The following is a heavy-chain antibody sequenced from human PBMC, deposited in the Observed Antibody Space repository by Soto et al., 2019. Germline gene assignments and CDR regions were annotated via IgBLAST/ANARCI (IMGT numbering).Heavy chain of an antibody. D-gene: IGHD2-15*01. V-gene: IGHV3-23*01. Sequence: EVQVLESGGGLVQRGGSLRLSCAASGFTFNHYAMSWVRQAPGKGLEWVSIIIANGGIFYADSVKGRFTISRDNSKNTVYLQMSSLRVEDTAIYYCAKDYTVAADPSSVILFDYWGQGALVTVSS. CDR2: IIANGGI. J-gene: IGHJ4*02. CDR3: AKDYTVAADPSSVILFDY. CDR1: GFTFNHYA.